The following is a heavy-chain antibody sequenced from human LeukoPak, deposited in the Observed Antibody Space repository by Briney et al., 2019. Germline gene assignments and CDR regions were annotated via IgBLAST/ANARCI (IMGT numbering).Heavy chain of an antibody. CDR3: ARGHSSGYYQGGGWFDP. CDR2: IYPGDSDT. D-gene: IGHD3-22*01. Sequence: GESQKISCKGSGYSFTSYWIGWVRQMPGKGLEWMGIIYPGDSDTRYSPSFQGQVTISADKSISTAYLQWSSLKASDTAVHYCARGHSSGYYQGGGWFDPWGQGTLVTVSS. V-gene: IGHV5-51*01. CDR1: GYSFTSYW. J-gene: IGHJ5*02.